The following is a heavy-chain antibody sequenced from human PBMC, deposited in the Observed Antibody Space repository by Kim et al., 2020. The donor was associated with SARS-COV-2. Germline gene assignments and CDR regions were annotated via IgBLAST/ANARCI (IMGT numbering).Heavy chain of an antibody. Sequence: VTGRDTISRDTSRNTLYLQMNGLRAEDTAVYYCAKDTGAMIVVDTPWFDPWGQGTLVTVSS. V-gene: IGHV3-30*02. CDR3: AKDTGAMIVVDTPWFDP. J-gene: IGHJ5*02. D-gene: IGHD3-22*01.